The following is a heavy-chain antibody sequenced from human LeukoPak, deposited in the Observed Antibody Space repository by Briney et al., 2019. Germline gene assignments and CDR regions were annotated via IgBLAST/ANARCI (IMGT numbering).Heavy chain of an antibody. CDR3: ARGPGYYDSSGSTYFDY. CDR2: INHSGST. J-gene: IGHJ4*02. CDR1: GGSFSGYY. D-gene: IGHD3-22*01. Sequence: SETLSLTCAVYGGSFSGYYWSWIRQPPGKGLEWIGEINHSGSTNYNPSLKSRVTISVDTSKNQFSLRLSSVTAADTAVYYCARGPGYYDSSGSTYFDYWGQGTLVTVSS. V-gene: IGHV4-34*01.